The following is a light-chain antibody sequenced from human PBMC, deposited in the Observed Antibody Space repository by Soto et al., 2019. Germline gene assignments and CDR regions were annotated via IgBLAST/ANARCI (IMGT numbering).Light chain of an antibody. CDR1: QDVRRSQ. V-gene: IGKV3-20*01. J-gene: IGKJ1*01. CDR2: AAS. CDR3: QQYDTSWT. Sequence: EIVLTQSPGTLSLSPGDTATLSRRASQDVRRSQLAWYQQKPGQAPSLLIYAASARATGIPDRFSGSGSGTDFTLTISRLQPEDVAVYFCQQYDTSWTFGQGTKVEIK.